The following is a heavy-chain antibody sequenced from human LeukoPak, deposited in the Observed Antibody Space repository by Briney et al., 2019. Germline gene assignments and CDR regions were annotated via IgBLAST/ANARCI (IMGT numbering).Heavy chain of an antibody. CDR2: IHYSGST. J-gene: IGHJ2*01. V-gene: IGHV4-30-4*08. CDR3: ARIRFLEWLSRYWYFDL. D-gene: IGHD3-3*01. CDR1: GGSISSGDYY. Sequence: SQTLSLTCTVSGGSISSGDYYWSWIRQPPGKGLEWIGYIHYSGSTYYNPSLKSRVTISVDTSKNQFSLKLSSVTAADTAVYYCARIRFLEWLSRYWYFDLWGRGTLVTVSS.